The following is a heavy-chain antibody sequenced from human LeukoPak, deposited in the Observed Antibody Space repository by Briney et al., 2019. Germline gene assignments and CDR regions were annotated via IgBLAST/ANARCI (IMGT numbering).Heavy chain of an antibody. CDR3: ATLSYSYYYLDV. V-gene: IGHV4-39*01. J-gene: IGHJ6*03. CDR2: IYYSWST. CDR1: RGSISSSSYY. Sequence: SETLSLTCTVSRGSISSSSYYWGWIRQPPGKGLEWIGNIYYSWSTYYNPSLKSRATISVDTSKNQFSLKLSSVTAADTAVYYCATLSYSYYYLDVWGKGTTVTVS.